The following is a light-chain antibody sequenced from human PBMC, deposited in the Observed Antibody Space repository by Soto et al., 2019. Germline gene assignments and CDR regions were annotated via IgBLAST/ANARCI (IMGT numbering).Light chain of an antibody. CDR3: QSYDSSLSGRGVV. CDR2: GNS. CDR1: SSNIGAGYD. Sequence: QSVLTQPPSVSGAPGQRVTISCTGSSSNIGAGYDVHWYQQLPGTAPKLLIYGNSNRPSGVPDRFSGSKSGTAASLAITGLQAEDEDDYYCQSYDSSLSGRGVVFGGGTKLTVL. V-gene: IGLV1-40*01. J-gene: IGLJ2*01.